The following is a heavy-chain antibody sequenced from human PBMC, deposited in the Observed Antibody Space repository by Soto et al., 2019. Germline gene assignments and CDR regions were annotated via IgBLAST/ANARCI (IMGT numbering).Heavy chain of an antibody. V-gene: IGHV3-23*01. CDR3: AKDGASGSYPPYYYGMDV. Sequence: GGSLRLSCAASGFTFSSYAMNWVRQAPGKGLEWVSTISGSGGNAYYADSVKGRFTISRDNSKNTLHLQMNSLRADDTAVYYCAKDGASGSYPPYYYGMDVWGQGTTVTVS. D-gene: IGHD1-26*01. J-gene: IGHJ6*02. CDR1: GFTFSSYA. CDR2: ISGSGGNA.